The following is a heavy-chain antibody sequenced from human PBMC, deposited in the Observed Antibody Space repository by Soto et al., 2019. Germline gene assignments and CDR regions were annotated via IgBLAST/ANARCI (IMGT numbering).Heavy chain of an antibody. D-gene: IGHD3-3*01. CDR2: IKSKTDGGTT. CDR3: TPFLTIFGVVING. CDR1: GFTYSNAW. V-gene: IGHV3-15*01. J-gene: IGHJ4*02. Sequence: EVQLVESGGGLVKPGGSLRLSCAASGFTYSNAWMSWVRQAPGKGLEWVGRIKSKTDGGTTDYAAPVKGRFTISRDDSKNPLYLQMNSLKTEDTAVYYCTPFLTIFGVVINGWGQGTLVTVSS.